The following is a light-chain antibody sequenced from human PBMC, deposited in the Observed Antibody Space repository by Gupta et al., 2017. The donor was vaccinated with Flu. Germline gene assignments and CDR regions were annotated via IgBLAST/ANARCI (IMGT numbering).Light chain of an antibody. CDR2: NTN. J-gene: IGLJ2*01. V-gene: IGLV8-61*01. CDR1: SGSVSSGYY. CDR3: VLYMGSDMWV. Sequence: QTVVTQEPSFSVSPGGTVTLTCGLSSGSVSSGYYPSWYQQTPGPPPLMLCDNTNTRSSGVPELCAANFVGTTAVTTTTGDEADDEAYYYCVLYMGSDMWVFGGGTKMTVL.